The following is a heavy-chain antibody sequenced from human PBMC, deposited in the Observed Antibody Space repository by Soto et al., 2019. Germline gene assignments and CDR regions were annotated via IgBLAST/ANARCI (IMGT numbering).Heavy chain of an antibody. V-gene: IGHV1-69*02. CDR2: IIPILGIA. J-gene: IGHJ6*02. CDR1: GGTFSSYT. CDR3: VRGGSGPNSYYYYGMDV. Sequence: SVKVSCKASGGTFSSYTISWVRQAPGQGLEWMGRIIPILGIANYAQKFQGRVTITADKSTSTAYMELSSLRSEDTAVYYCVRGGSGPNSYYYYGMDVWGQGTTVTVSS. D-gene: IGHD3-16*01.